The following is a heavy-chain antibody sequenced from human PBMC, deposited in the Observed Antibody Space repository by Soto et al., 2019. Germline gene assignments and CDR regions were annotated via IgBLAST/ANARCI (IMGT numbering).Heavy chain of an antibody. CDR2: IKSKTDGGAA. J-gene: IGHJ3*02. Sequence: KAGGSLRLSCAASGLTVSDSDVSWVRQAPGKGLEWIGRIKSKTDGGAADYAAAVKGRFTISRDDSRDSLYLQMNSLKSDDTAVYYCTTEMRHSNGWYGAFDIWGQGTMVTVSS. CDR3: TTEMRHSNGWYGAFDI. D-gene: IGHD6-19*01. V-gene: IGHV3-15*01. CDR1: GLTVSDSD.